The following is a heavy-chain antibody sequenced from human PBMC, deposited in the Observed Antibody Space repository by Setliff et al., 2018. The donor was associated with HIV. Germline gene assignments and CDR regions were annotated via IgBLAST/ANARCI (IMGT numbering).Heavy chain of an antibody. CDR3: TREIVTLYTGGHYLYGIDV. V-gene: IGHV3-30*14. CDR2: ISYDGSNK. J-gene: IGHJ6*02. CDR1: GFTFSSYA. Sequence: GGSLRLSCAASGFTFSSYAMHWVRQAPGKGLEWVAVISYDGSNKYYADSVKGRFTISRENAKNSLYLQMNNVRAGDTAVYYCTREIVTLYTGGHYLYGIDVWGQGTAVTVSS. D-gene: IGHD3-22*01.